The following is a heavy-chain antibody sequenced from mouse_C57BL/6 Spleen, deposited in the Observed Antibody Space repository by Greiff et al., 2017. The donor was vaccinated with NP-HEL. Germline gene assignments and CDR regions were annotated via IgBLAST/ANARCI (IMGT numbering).Heavy chain of an antibody. Sequence: EVQVVESGGGLVKPGGSLKLSCAASGFTFSSYTMSWVRQTPEKRLEWVATISGGGGNTYYPDSVKGRFTISRDNAKNTLYLQMSSLRSEDTALYYCARRCYYYFDYWGQGTTLTVSS. D-gene: IGHD2-12*01. CDR1: GFTFSSYT. V-gene: IGHV5-9*01. CDR2: ISGGGGNT. J-gene: IGHJ2*01. CDR3: ARRCYYYFDY.